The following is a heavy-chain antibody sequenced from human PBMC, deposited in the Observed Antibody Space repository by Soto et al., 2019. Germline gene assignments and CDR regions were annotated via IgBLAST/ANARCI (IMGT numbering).Heavy chain of an antibody. CDR2: IYYSGST. Sequence: QAQLQESGPGLVKPSETLSLTCTVSGGSISSDYWSWIRQPPGKGLEWIGYIYYSGSTNYNPSLKSRVTISVDTSKNQFSLKLSSVTAADTAVYYCARGPVYFYMDVWGKGTTVTVSS. CDR1: GGSISSDY. V-gene: IGHV4-59*01. CDR3: ARGPVYFYMDV. J-gene: IGHJ6*03.